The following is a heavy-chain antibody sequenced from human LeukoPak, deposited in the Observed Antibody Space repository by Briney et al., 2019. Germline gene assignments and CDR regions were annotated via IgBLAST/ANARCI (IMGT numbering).Heavy chain of an antibody. V-gene: IGHV4-59*12. Sequence: SETLSLTCTVSGGSISSYYWSWIRQPPGKGLEWIGEIYHSGSTNYNPSLKSRVTISVDKSKNQFSLKLSSVAAADTAVYYCARRMATFDYWGQGTLVTVSS. J-gene: IGHJ4*02. CDR2: IYHSGST. CDR3: ARRMATFDY. CDR1: GGSISSYY. D-gene: IGHD5-24*01.